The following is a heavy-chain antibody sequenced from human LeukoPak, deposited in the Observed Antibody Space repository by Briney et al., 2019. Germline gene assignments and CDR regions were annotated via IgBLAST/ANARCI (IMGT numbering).Heavy chain of an antibody. CDR2: ISGSGGST. V-gene: IGHV3-23*01. D-gene: IGHD5-12*01. Sequence: GGSLRLSCAASGFTFSSYAMSWVRQAPGKGLEWVSAISGSGGSTYYADSVKGRFTISRDNAKNSLYLQMNSLRAEDTAVYYCARDKKVAQYYYYYYGMDVWGQGTTVTVSS. CDR1: GFTFSSYA. CDR3: ARDKKVAQYYYYYYGMDV. J-gene: IGHJ6*02.